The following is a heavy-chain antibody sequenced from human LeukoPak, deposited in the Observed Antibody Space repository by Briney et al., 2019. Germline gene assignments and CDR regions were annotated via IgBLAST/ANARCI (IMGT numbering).Heavy chain of an antibody. Sequence: SDTLSLTCTVSGGSISSSSYYWGWIRQPPGKGLEWIGSIYYSGSTYYNPSLKSRVTISVDTSKNQFSLKLSSVTAADTAVYYCARVGVVTPVFDPWGQGTLVTVSS. CDR1: GGSISSSSYY. D-gene: IGHD4-23*01. CDR2: IYYSGST. V-gene: IGHV4-39*07. CDR3: ARVGVVTPVFDP. J-gene: IGHJ5*02.